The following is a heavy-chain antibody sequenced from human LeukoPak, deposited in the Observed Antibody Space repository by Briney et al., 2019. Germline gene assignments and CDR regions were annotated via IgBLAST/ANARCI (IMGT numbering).Heavy chain of an antibody. Sequence: PSETLSLTCAVYGGSFSGYYWSWIRQPPGKGLEWIGEINHSGGTNYNPSLKSRVTISVDTSKNQFSLKLSSVTAADTAVYYCARTSMVRGVLYYYYMDVWGKGTTVTVSS. J-gene: IGHJ6*03. CDR2: INHSGGT. CDR1: GGSFSGYY. V-gene: IGHV4-34*01. D-gene: IGHD3-10*01. CDR3: ARTSMVRGVLYYYYMDV.